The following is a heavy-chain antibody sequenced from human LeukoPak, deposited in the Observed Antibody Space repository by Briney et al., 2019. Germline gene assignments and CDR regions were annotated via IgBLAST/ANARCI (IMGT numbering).Heavy chain of an antibody. V-gene: IGHV3-23*01. CDR2: ISGSGGSA. J-gene: IGHJ4*02. CDR1: GFTFSSYA. CDR3: AKLYCSSTSCSYDY. Sequence: GGSLRLSCAASGFTFSSYAMSWVRQAPGKGLEWVSAISGSGGSAYYGDSVKGRFTISRDKSKNTLYLQMNSMRAEDTAVYYCAKLYCSSTSCSYDYWGQGTLVTVSS. D-gene: IGHD2-2*01.